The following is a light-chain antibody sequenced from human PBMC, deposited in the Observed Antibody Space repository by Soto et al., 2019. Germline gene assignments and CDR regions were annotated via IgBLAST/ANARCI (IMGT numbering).Light chain of an antibody. Sequence: EIVITQSPSTLSVSPGERATLSCRASQSVSSSYLAWYQQRPGQAPRLLIYHASSRATGIPDRFSGGGSGTDFTLSISSLEPEDFAVYYCQQFSSYPLTLGGGTKVDIK. CDR2: HAS. J-gene: IGKJ4*01. CDR3: QQFSSYPLT. V-gene: IGKV3-20*01. CDR1: QSVSSSY.